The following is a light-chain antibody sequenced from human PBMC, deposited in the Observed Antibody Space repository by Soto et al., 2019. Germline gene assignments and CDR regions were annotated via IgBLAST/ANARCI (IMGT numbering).Light chain of an antibody. CDR2: DVS. Sequence: EIVLTQSHATLSSFPGDRVTLSCRASQYINTRLAWYQHRPGQAPRLLIYDVSNRATGIPARFSGSGSGTDFTLTISSLQPEDFATYYCQQYYSHPLTFGQGTRLEI. CDR3: QQYYSHPLT. J-gene: IGKJ5*01. CDR1: QYINTR. V-gene: IGKV3-11*01.